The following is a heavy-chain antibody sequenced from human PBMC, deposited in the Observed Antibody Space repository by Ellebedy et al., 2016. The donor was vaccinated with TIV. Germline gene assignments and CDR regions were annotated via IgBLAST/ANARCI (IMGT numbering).Heavy chain of an antibody. CDR2: VNHSGST. D-gene: IGHD2-15*01. V-gene: IGHV4-34*01. CDR1: GGSFSGYY. J-gene: IGHJ6*02. Sequence: SETLSLXXAVYGGSFSGYYWSWIRQPPGKGLEWIGEVNHSGSTNYNASLKSRVAISVDTSKNQFSPKLSSVTAADTAVYYCARGWGDIYCSGGSCYSDYYYGMDVWGQGTTVTVSS. CDR3: ARGWGDIYCSGGSCYSDYYYGMDV.